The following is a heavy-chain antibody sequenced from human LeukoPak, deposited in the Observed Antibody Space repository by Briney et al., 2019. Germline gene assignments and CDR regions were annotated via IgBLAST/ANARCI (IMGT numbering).Heavy chain of an antibody. Sequence: GGSLRLSCAASGFSFSNFAMNWVRQAPGKGLEWVSAIGVGAGRTYYADSVKGRFTISRDNSKNTLYLQMNSLRAEDTAVYYCAKDPRGYSYGTVLEYWGQGTLVTVSS. D-gene: IGHD5-18*01. J-gene: IGHJ4*02. CDR1: GFSFSNFA. CDR3: AKDPRGYSYGTVLEY. V-gene: IGHV3-23*01. CDR2: IGVGAGRT.